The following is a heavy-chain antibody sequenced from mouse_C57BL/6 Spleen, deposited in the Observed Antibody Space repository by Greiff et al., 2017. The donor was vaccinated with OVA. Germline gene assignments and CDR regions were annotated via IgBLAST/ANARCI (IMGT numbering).Heavy chain of an antibody. J-gene: IGHJ3*01. Sequence: EVKLVESGGGLVKPGGSLKLSCAASGFTFSSYAMSWVRQTPEKRLEWVATISDGGSYTYYPDNVKGRFTISRDNAKNNLYLQMSHLKSEDTAMYYCARGGVPWFAYWGQGTLVTVSA. CDR2: ISDGGSYT. CDR1: GFTFSSYA. V-gene: IGHV5-4*03. CDR3: ARGGVPWFAY.